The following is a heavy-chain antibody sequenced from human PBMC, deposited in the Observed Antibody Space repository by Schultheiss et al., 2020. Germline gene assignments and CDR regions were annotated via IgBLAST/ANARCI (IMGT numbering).Heavy chain of an antibody. V-gene: IGHV4-59*08. CDR2: IYYSGST. J-gene: IGHJ4*02. CDR1: GGSISSYY. CDR3: ARSSASSSSGTDFDY. Sequence: SETLSLTCTVSGGSISSYYWSWIRQPPGKGLEWIGYIYYSGSTNYNPSLKSRVTISVDTSKNQFSLKLSSVTAADTAVYYCARSSASSSSGTDFDYWGQGTLVTVSS. D-gene: IGHD6-13*01.